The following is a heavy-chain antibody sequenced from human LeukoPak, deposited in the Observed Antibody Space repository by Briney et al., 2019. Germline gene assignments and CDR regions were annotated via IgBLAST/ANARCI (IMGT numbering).Heavy chain of an antibody. D-gene: IGHD6-25*01. V-gene: IGHV3-48*03. CDR2: ISSSGSTI. CDR3: ASRLNWFDP. Sequence: GKSLRLSCAASGFTFSSYEMNWVRQAPGKGLEWVSYISSSGSTIYYADSVKGRFTISRDNAKNSLYLQMNSLRAEDTAVYYCASRLNWFDPWGQGTLVTVSS. J-gene: IGHJ5*02. CDR1: GFTFSSYE.